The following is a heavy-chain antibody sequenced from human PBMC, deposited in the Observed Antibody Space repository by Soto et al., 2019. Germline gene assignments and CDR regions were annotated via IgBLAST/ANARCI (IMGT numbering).Heavy chain of an antibody. Sequence: LSLTCSVSGAALNSGNYYWSWILQVPGKGLEWIGHIYVTGAVDYNPSLRDRITISQDTSERQFSLNLRLVTAADTAVYYCARLRIATNNYKWFDPWGQGTLVTVSS. D-gene: IGHD2-21*01. J-gene: IGHJ5*02. CDR2: IYVTGAV. V-gene: IGHV4-31*03. CDR3: ARLRIATNNYKWFDP. CDR1: GAALNSGNYY.